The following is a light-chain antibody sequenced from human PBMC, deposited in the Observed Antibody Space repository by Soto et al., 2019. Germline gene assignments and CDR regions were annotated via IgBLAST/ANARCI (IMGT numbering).Light chain of an antibody. CDR3: QQYTDRPRT. J-gene: IGKJ1*01. CDR2: DAS. Sequence: VLAHSPGTLSLSPGERATLSCRXSQSVSSTYLGWTQQRSGPARRLFMFDASIRLPTGPARFSGSVSATEFTRTISGLQSEDFAVYFRQQYTDRPRTFGQGTKVDIK. CDR1: QSVSSTY. V-gene: IGKV3-15*01.